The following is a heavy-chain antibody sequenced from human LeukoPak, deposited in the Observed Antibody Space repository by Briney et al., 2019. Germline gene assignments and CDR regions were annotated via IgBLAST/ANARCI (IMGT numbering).Heavy chain of an antibody. CDR1: GFTFSSYW. CDR2: ISDNGDGA. J-gene: IGHJ4*02. V-gene: IGHV3-23*01. CDR3: APDLRGTDWSLDY. D-gene: IGHD3-9*01. Sequence: GGSLRLSCAASGFTFSSYWMHWVRQAPGKGLEWVSVISDNGDGAFYGDSVKGRFTMSRDNSKNTLFLQMNSLRAEDTAIYYCAPDLRGTDWSLDYWGQGTLVTVSS.